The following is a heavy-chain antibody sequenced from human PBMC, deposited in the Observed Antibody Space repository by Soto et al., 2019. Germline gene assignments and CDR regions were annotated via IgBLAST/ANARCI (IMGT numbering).Heavy chain of an antibody. CDR1: VDIVSSNSAA. D-gene: IGHD6-6*01. Sequence: PSQTLSLTCAISVDIVSSNSAAWNCIRQSPSRGLEWLGRTYYRSKWYNDYAVSVKSRITINPDTSKNQFSLQLNSVTPEDTAVYYCARGAYSSSSAFWFDPWGQGTLVTVSS. CDR3: ARGAYSSSSAFWFDP. CDR2: TYYRSKWYN. J-gene: IGHJ5*02. V-gene: IGHV6-1*01.